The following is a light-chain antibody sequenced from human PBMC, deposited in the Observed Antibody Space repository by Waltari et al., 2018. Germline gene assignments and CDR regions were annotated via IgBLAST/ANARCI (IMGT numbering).Light chain of an antibody. V-gene: IGKV3-20*01. J-gene: IGKJ1*01. CDR2: HAS. CDR1: QSISKY. Sequence: EIVLTQSPDTLSLSSGERATLSCRTSQSISKYLAWYQQKPGQAPRLRIYHASSRATGIPDRFSGSGSGTDFSLTISRLEPEDFAVYYCQHYESLPVTFGQGTKVEIK. CDR3: QHYESLPVT.